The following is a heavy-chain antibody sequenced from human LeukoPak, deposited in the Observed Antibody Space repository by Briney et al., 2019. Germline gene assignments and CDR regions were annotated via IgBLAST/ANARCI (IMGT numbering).Heavy chain of an antibody. Sequence: GGSLRLSCAASGFTFSSYWMSWVRQAPGKWLVWVANIKQDGSEKYYVDSVKGRFNISRDNAKNSLYLQMNSLRAEDTAAYYCARDRRGYSTYYFDYWGQGTLVTVSS. CDR3: ARDRRGYSTYYFDY. CDR1: GFTFSSYW. D-gene: IGHD6-13*01. CDR2: IKQDGSEK. J-gene: IGHJ4*02. V-gene: IGHV3-7*01.